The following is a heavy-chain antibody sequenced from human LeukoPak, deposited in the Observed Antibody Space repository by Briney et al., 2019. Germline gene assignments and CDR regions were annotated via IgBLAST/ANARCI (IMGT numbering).Heavy chain of an antibody. Sequence: GESLRISCNGSGYXFTSYWIRWVRQMPGKGLEWMGRIDPSDSYTNYSPSFQGHVTISVDKSISTAYLQWSSLKASDTAMYYCARRLQRHFDYWGQGTLVTVSS. CDR1: GYXFTSYW. V-gene: IGHV5-10-1*01. CDR2: IDPSDSYT. J-gene: IGHJ4*02. D-gene: IGHD2-15*01. CDR3: ARRLQRHFDY.